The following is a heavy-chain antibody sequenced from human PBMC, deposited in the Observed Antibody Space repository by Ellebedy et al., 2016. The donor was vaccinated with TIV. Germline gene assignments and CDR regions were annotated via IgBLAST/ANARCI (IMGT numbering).Heavy chain of an antibody. V-gene: IGHV1-46*01. D-gene: IGHD5-12*01. CDR2: TDPSGGST. Sequence: AASVKVSCKASGYTFSSNYMHWVRQAPRQGLEWMGITDPSGGSTNYAQKFQGRVTMTRDTSTSTVYMELSSLRSEDTAVYYCARRSSAYALDYWGQGTLVTVSS. CDR1: GYTFSSNY. CDR3: ARRSSAYALDY. J-gene: IGHJ4*02.